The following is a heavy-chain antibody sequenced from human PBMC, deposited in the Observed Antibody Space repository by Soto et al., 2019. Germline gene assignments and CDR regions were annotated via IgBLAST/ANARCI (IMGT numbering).Heavy chain of an antibody. J-gene: IGHJ4*02. V-gene: IGHV1-69*06. CDR3: ARGWLRKVFDY. D-gene: IGHD5-12*01. CDR2: IIPIFGTA. CDR1: GGTFSSYA. Sequence: QVQLVQSGAEAKKPGSSVKVSYKASGGTFSSYAITWVLQAPGQALEWMGGIIPIFGTANYAQKFQGRVTITADKSTSTAYMELSSLRSEDTAVYYCARGWLRKVFDYWGQGTVVTVSS.